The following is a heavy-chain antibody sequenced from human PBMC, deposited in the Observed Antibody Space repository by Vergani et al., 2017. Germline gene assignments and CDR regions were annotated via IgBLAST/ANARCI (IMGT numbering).Heavy chain of an antibody. J-gene: IGHJ6*03. D-gene: IGHD3-3*01. CDR3: ARGQVGADEFWSGYYNDPDYYYYMDV. CDR2: INHSGST. Sequence: QVQLQQWGAGLLKPSETLSLTCAVYGGSFSGYYWSWIRQPPGKGLEWIGEINHSGSTNYNPSLKSRVTISVDTSKNQFSLKLSSVTAADTAVYYCARGQVGADEFWSGYYNDPDYYYYMDVWGKGTTVTVSS. CDR1: GGSFSGYY. V-gene: IGHV4-34*01.